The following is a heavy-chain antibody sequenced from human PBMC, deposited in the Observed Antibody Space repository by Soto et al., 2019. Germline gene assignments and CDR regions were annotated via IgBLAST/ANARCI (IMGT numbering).Heavy chain of an antibody. CDR1: GFTFSNSW. V-gene: IGHV3-74*01. CDR2: INNDGSNT. CDR3: ARDEGGPDV. Sequence: EVQLVESGGGFVQPGGSLRLSCRASGFTFSNSWMHWVRHAPGKGLLWVSRINNDGSNTAYADSVKGRFTISRDNAKNTLYMQMNSLRVEDTAVYFCARDEGGPDVWGQGTTVTVFS. J-gene: IGHJ6*02.